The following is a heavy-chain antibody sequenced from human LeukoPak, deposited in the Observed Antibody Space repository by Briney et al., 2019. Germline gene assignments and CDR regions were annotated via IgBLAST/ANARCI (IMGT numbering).Heavy chain of an antibody. D-gene: IGHD5-18*01. Sequence: GGSLRLSCAASGFTFSSYAMSWVRQAPGKGLEWVSAISGSGGSTYYADSVKGRFTISRDNSKNTLYLQMNSLRAEDTAGYYCAKDIMRGSWIPAFDIWGQGTMVTVSS. CDR2: ISGSGGST. V-gene: IGHV3-23*01. CDR1: GFTFSSYA. J-gene: IGHJ3*02. CDR3: AKDIMRGSWIPAFDI.